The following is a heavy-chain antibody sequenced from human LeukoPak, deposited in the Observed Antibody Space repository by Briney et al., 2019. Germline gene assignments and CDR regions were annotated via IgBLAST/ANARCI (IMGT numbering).Heavy chain of an antibody. CDR3: AKGSTYYYYYYMDV. D-gene: IGHD5/OR15-5a*01. CDR2: IRYDGSNK. Sequence: PGGSLRLPCAASGFTFSSYGMHWVRQAPGKGLEWVAFIRYDGSNKYYADSVKGRFTISRDNSKNTLYLQMNSLRAEDTAVYYCAKGSTYYYYYYMDVWGKGTTVTISS. J-gene: IGHJ6*03. V-gene: IGHV3-30*02. CDR1: GFTFSSYG.